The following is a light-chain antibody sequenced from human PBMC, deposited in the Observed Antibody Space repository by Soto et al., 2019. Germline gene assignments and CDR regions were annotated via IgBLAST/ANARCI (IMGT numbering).Light chain of an antibody. Sequence: PGERATLSCRASQHVGTFRLAWYLQRPGQAPSLLIHATSHRAPGVPDRFSGSGSGTDFSLTISSLEPEDFAVYYCQQYETSPFTFGPGTKVDIK. V-gene: IGKV3-20*01. CDR1: QHVGTFR. J-gene: IGKJ3*01. CDR2: ATS. CDR3: QQYETSPFT.